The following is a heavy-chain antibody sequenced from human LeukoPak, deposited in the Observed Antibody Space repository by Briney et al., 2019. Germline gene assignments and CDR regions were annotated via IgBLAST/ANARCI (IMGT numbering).Heavy chain of an antibody. V-gene: IGHV3-30-3*01. CDR2: ISYDGSNK. J-gene: IGHJ6*02. CDR1: GFTFSSYA. D-gene: IGHD3-22*01. CDR3: ARAGRSGYYYYYYGMDV. Sequence: PGGSLRLSCAASGFTFSSYAMHWVRQAPGKGLEWVAVISYDGSNKYYADSVKGRFTISRDNSKNTPYLQMNSLRAEDTAVYYCARAGRSGYYYYYYGMDVWGQGTTVTVSS.